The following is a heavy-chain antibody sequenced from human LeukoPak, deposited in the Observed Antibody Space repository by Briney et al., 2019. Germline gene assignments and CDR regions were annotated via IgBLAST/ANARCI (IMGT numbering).Heavy chain of an antibody. J-gene: IGHJ6*03. D-gene: IGHD6-6*01. CDR1: GFTFSNYA. Sequence: GGSLRLSCAASGFTFSNYAMSWARQAPGKGLEWVPAITGTGGSTDYADSVKGRFTISRDNSKNTLYLEMNSLRAEDTAVYYCAKSSSNYFYYMDVWGKGTTVTVSS. V-gene: IGHV3-23*01. CDR3: AKSSSNYFYYMDV. CDR2: ITGTGGST.